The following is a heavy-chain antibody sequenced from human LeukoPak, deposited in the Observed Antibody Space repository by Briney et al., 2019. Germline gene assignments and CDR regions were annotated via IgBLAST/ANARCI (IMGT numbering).Heavy chain of an antibody. J-gene: IGHJ4*02. V-gene: IGHV3-7*01. CDR3: AREIFSPYYYDSSGHGDY. CDR2: IKQDGSEK. Sequence: PGGSLRLSCAASGFTFSSYWMSWVRQAPGKGLEWVANIKQDGSEKYYVDSVKGRFTISRDNAKNSLYLQMNSLRAEDTAVYYCAREIFSPYYYDSSGHGDYWGQGTLVTVSS. D-gene: IGHD3-22*01. CDR1: GFTFSSYW.